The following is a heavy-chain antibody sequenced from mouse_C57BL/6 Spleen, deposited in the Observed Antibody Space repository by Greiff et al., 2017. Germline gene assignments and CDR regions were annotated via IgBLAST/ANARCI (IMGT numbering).Heavy chain of an antibody. V-gene: IGHV5-4*01. J-gene: IGHJ4*01. CDR3: ARDRHDYYAMDY. CDR2: ISDGGSYT. CDR1: GFTFSSYA. Sequence: EVQLVESGGGLVKPGGSLKLSCAASGFTFSSYAMSWVRQTPEKRLEWVATISDGGSYTYYPDNVKGRFTISRDNAKNNLYLQMSHLKSEDTAMYYCARDRHDYYAMDYWGQGTSVTVSS.